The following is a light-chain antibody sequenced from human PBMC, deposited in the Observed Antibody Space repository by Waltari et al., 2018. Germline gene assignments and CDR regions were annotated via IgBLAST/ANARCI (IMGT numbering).Light chain of an antibody. V-gene: IGLV3-21*04. Sequence: VLTQPPSVSVAPGEAAKITCERDNIGSERVHWYQQKSGQAPVLVIYFENDRPPGTPERFSGSSSGNPATLTISRIEAGDEADYYCQLWDSNSDRPVFGTGTKVSV. CDR2: FEN. CDR3: QLWDSNSDRPV. J-gene: IGLJ1*01. CDR1: NIGSER.